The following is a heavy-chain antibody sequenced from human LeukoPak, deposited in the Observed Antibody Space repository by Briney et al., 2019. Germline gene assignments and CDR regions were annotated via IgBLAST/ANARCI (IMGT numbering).Heavy chain of an antibody. CDR2: IIPIFGTA. CDR3: ARGPPSGPYGDAFDI. J-gene: IGHJ3*02. Sequence: ASVKVSCKASGGTFSSYAISWVRQAPGQGLEWMGGIIPIFGTANYAQKFQGRVTITTDESTSTVYMELSSLRSEDTAVYYCARGPPSGPYGDAFDIWGQGTMVTVSS. CDR1: GGTFSSYA. V-gene: IGHV1-69*05. D-gene: IGHD4-17*01.